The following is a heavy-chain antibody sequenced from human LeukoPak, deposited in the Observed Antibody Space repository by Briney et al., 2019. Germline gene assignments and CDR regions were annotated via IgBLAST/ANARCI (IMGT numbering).Heavy chain of an antibody. D-gene: IGHD3-10*01. Sequence: GGSLRLSCAASGFSFSTSDMHWVRQSTGKGLKWVSAIGTVGDTYYAASARGRFTISREDDKSSLYLQMNNLRVGDTAVYYCARVLPGSGSYDYWGQGTLVSVSS. CDR2: IGTVGDT. V-gene: IGHV3-13*04. CDR1: GFSFSTSD. J-gene: IGHJ4*02. CDR3: ARVLPGSGSYDY.